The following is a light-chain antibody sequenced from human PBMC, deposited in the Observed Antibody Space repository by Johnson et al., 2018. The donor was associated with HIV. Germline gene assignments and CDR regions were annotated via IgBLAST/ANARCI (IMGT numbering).Light chain of an antibody. V-gene: IGLV1-51*01. CDR2: DNN. CDR1: SSNIGNNY. CDR3: GTWDLSLNAYV. J-gene: IGLJ1*01. Sequence: QAVLTQPPSVSAAPGQKVTISCSGSSSNIGNNYVSWYQQLPGTAPKLLIYDNNKRPSGISDSFSASKSGTSATLGITGLQTGDEADYFCGTWDLSLNAYVFGPGTKVTVL.